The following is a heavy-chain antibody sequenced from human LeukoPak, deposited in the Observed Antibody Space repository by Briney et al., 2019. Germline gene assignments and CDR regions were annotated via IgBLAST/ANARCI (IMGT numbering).Heavy chain of an antibody. D-gene: IGHD6-6*01. Sequence: ASVKVSCKASGYTFTSYDINWVRQATGQGLEWMGWMNPNSGNTGYAQKFQGRVTITRNTSISTAYMELSSLRSEDTAVYYCVLTSIAANDAFDIWGQGTMVTVSS. V-gene: IGHV1-8*03. J-gene: IGHJ3*02. CDR1: GYTFTSYD. CDR2: MNPNSGNT. CDR3: VLTSIAANDAFDI.